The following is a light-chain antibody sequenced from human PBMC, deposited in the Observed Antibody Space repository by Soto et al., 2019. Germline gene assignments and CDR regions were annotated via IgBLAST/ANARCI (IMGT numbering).Light chain of an antibody. CDR3: QQYGSSPPIT. J-gene: IGKJ5*01. CDR1: QSVSNSY. Sequence: EIVLTQSPGTLSLSPGERATLSCRASQSVSNSYLAWYQQKPGQAPMLLIYGASSRATGIPDRFSGSGSGTDVTLTISRLEPDDYAVYYCQQYGSSPPITFGQGTRLEIK. V-gene: IGKV3-20*01. CDR2: GAS.